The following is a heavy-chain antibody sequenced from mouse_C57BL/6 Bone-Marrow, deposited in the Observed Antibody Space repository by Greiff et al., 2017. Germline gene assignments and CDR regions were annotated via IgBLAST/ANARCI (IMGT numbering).Heavy chain of an antibody. CDR1: GFNIKDDY. CDR2: IDPENGDT. J-gene: IGHJ2*01. Sequence: VQLQQSGAELVRPGASVKLSCTASGFNIKDDYMHWVKQRPEQGLEWIGWIDPENGDTEYASKFQGKATITADTSSTTAYLQLSSLTSEDTAVYYCTTYGNLYYFDYWGQGTTLTVSS. CDR3: TTYGNLYYFDY. V-gene: IGHV14-4*01. D-gene: IGHD2-10*02.